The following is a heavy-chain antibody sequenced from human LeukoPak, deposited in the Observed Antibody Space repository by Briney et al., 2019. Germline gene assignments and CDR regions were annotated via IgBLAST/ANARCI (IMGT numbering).Heavy chain of an antibody. CDR2: IYYSGST. CDR1: GGSISSYY. J-gene: IGHJ3*02. V-gene: IGHV4-59*01. D-gene: IGHD3-22*01. CDR3: ARVSYPYYYGSSGLDAFDI. Sequence: KPSETLSLTCTVSGGSISSYYWSWIRQPPGKGLEWIGYIYYSGSTNYNPSLKSRVTISVDTSKNQFSLKLSSVTAADTAVYYCARVSYPYYYGSSGLDAFDIWGQGTMVTVSS.